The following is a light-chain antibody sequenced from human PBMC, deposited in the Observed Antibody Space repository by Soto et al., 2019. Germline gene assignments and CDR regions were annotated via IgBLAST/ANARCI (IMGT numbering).Light chain of an antibody. CDR1: QSVLYCSNTKNY. J-gene: IGKJ1*01. Sequence: DIVMTQSPDSLAVSLGERATINCKYSQSVLYCSNTKNYLAWYQQKPGQPPKLLIYWASTRESGVPDRFSGSGSGTDFTLTISSLQAEDVAVYYCQQYYSTPETFGQGTKVEIK. CDR3: QQYYSTPET. V-gene: IGKV4-1*01. CDR2: WAS.